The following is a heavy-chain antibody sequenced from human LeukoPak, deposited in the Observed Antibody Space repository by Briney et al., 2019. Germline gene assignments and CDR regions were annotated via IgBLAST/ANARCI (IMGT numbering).Heavy chain of an antibody. D-gene: IGHD2-2*01. CDR3: ATASSTNTRSLNTFGVLRYFDL. CDR1: GYTLTELS. Sequence: ASVKVSCKVSGYTLTELSMHWVRQAPGKGLEWMGGFDPEDGETIYAQKFQGRVTMTEDTSTDTAYMELSSLRSEDTAVYYCATASSTNTRSLNTFGVLRYFDLWGRGTLVTVSS. V-gene: IGHV1-24*01. J-gene: IGHJ2*01. CDR2: FDPEDGET.